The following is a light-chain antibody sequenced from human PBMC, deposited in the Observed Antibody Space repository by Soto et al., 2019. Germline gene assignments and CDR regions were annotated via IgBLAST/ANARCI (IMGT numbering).Light chain of an antibody. V-gene: IGKV3-20*01. Sequence: EIVLTQSPDTLSLSPGERATLSSRASQSISISYLAWYQQQPGQAPRLLIYSTSTRATGIPDRFSGSGSGTDLTLTISQLEPGDVAVYYCQQYGGSSWTFGQGTKLEIK. CDR3: QQYGGSSWT. CDR1: QSISISY. CDR2: STS. J-gene: IGKJ1*01.